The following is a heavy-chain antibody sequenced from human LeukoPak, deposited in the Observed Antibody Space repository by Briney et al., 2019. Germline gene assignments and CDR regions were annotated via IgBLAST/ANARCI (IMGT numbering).Heavy chain of an antibody. CDR2: IRGSGAAM. J-gene: IGHJ4*02. V-gene: IGHV3-21*01. CDR3: ARDGGWHFGGTLDY. CDR1: GFTFSSYS. D-gene: IGHD4-23*01. Sequence: PGGSLRLSCVGSGFTFSSYSMNWVRQAPGKGLEWVSSIRGSGAAMFYADSLKGRFTISRDNAKNSLYLQMNSLTADDTAVYYCARDGGWHFGGTLDYWGQGTLVTVSS.